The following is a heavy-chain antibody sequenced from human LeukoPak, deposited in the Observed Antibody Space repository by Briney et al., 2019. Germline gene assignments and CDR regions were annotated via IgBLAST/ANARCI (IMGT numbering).Heavy chain of an antibody. CDR1: GYNFASYW. CDR2: IYPGDSDT. V-gene: IGHV5-51*01. Sequence: GESLKISCQGSGYNFASYWIGWVRQMPGKGLEWMGIIYPGDSDTRYSPSFQGQVTISADKSISTAYLQWSSLKASDTAMYYCARRRRFGGLYYFDYWGQGTLVTVSS. CDR3: ARRRRFGGLYYFDY. D-gene: IGHD3-10*01. J-gene: IGHJ4*02.